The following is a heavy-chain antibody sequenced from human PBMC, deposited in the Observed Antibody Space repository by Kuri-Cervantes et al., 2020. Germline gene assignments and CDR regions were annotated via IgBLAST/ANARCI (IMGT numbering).Heavy chain of an antibody. CDR2: IYSGGST. V-gene: IGHV3-53*01. CDR3: AKEDSSGWYSGFGYFDY. Sequence: GESLKISCAASGFTVSSNYMSWVRQAPGKGLEWVSVIYSGGSTYYADSVKGRFTISRDNSKNTLHLQMNSLRAEDTAVYYCAKEDSSGWYSGFGYFDYWGQGTLVTVSS. J-gene: IGHJ4*02. D-gene: IGHD6-19*01. CDR1: GFTVSSNY.